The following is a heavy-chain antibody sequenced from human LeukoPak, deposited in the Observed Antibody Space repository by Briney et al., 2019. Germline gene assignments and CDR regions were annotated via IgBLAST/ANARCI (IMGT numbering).Heavy chain of an antibody. CDR1: GFTFSSYS. Sequence: PGGSLRLSCAASGFTFSSYSMNWVRQAPGKGLEWVSSISSSSSYIYYADSVKGRFTISRDNAKNTLYLQMNTLRAEDTAMYYCARAIAVAGTDSWGQGTLVTVSS. D-gene: IGHD6-19*01. J-gene: IGHJ4*02. V-gene: IGHV3-21*01. CDR3: ARAIAVAGTDS. CDR2: ISSSSSYI.